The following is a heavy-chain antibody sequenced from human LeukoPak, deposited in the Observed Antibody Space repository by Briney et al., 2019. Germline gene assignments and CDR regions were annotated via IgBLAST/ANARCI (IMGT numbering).Heavy chain of an antibody. CDR3: ARGPGSSGGAYVGDY. CDR2: SDGGGSST. V-gene: IGHV3-74*01. Sequence: GGSLRLSCVASGFTFSNHWMHWVRQVPGKGPVWVSRSDGGGSSTSYADSVKGRFSIPRDNAKSTLYLQMNSLRAEDTAVYYCARGPGSSGGAYVGDYWGHGTLVTVSS. D-gene: IGHD3-22*01. J-gene: IGHJ4*01. CDR1: GFTFSNHW.